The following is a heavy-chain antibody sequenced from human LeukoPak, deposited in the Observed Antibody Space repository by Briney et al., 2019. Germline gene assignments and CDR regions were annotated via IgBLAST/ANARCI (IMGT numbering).Heavy chain of an antibody. CDR1: GFTFSSYS. D-gene: IGHD6-13*01. CDR2: ISSSSSYI. Sequence: PGGSLGLSCAASGFTFSSYSMNWVRQAPGKGLEWVSSISSSSSYIYYADSVKGRFTISRDNAKNSLYLQMNSLRAEDTAVYYCARDRKRAAGTPNWFDPWGQGTLVTVSS. V-gene: IGHV3-21*01. CDR3: ARDRKRAAGTPNWFDP. J-gene: IGHJ5*02.